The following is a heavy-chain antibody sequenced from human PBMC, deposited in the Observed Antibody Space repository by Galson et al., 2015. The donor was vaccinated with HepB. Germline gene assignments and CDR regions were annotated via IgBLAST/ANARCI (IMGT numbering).Heavy chain of an antibody. CDR2: INHSGST. V-gene: IGHV4-34*01. Sequence: ETLSLTCAVYGGSFSGYYWSWIRQPPGKGLEWIGEINHSGSTNYNPSLKSRVTISVDTSKNQFSLKLSSVTAADTAVYYCARGGATLDLIVGATRFDYWGQGTLVTVSS. J-gene: IGHJ4*02. CDR3: ARGGATLDLIVGATRFDY. CDR1: GGSFSGYY. D-gene: IGHD1-26*01.